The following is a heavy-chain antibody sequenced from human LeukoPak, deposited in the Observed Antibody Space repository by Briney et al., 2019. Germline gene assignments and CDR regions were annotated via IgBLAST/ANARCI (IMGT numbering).Heavy chain of an antibody. CDR3: ARGTATGGRMDY. Sequence: GRSLRHSCAASGFTFDDYAMHWVRQAPGKGLEWVSGISWNSGSIGYADSVKGRFTISRDNTKNSLYLEMNSLRAEDMALYYCARGTATGGRMDYWGQGTLVTVSS. J-gene: IGHJ4*02. V-gene: IGHV3-9*03. CDR1: GFTFDDYA. D-gene: IGHD5-24*01. CDR2: ISWNSGSI.